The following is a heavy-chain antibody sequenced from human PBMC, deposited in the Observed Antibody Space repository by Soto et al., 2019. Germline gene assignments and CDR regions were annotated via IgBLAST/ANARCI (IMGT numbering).Heavy chain of an antibody. CDR1: GYTFTSYG. Sequence: QVQLVQSGAEVKNPGASVKVSCKASGYTFTSYGISWVRQAPGQGLEWMGWVSAYNGDTNYAQKGQGRITMTTDTSTSTAEMELRSLRSDDTAVYYCARFRGGGYYNGMDVWGQGTTVIVSS. J-gene: IGHJ6*02. CDR3: ARFRGGGYYNGMDV. V-gene: IGHV1-18*01. D-gene: IGHD2-15*01. CDR2: VSAYNGDT.